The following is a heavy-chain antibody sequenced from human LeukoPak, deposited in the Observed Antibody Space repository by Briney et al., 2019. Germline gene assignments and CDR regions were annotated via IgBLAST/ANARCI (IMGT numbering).Heavy chain of an antibody. CDR3: ARTVSTGNSGWNWFDP. CDR1: GYTFTSYY. J-gene: IGHJ5*02. Sequence: ASVKVSCKASGYTFTSYYMHWVRQAPGQGLEWMGVINPSGGSTSYAQKFQGRVTMTRDTSTSTVYMELSSLRSEDTAVYYCARTVSTGNSGWNWFDPWGQGTLVTVSS. D-gene: IGHD5/OR15-5a*01. V-gene: IGHV1-46*01. CDR2: INPSGGST.